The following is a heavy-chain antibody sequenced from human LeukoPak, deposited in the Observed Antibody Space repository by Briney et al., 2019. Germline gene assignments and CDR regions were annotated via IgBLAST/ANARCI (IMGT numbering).Heavy chain of an antibody. J-gene: IGHJ4*02. CDR3: AGLVGRYSSGLYYYYFDY. V-gene: IGHV4-4*02. CDR1: GDSINSLVV. D-gene: IGHD3-22*01. CDR2: MYFSGTT. Sequence: PSETLSLTCTVSGDSINSLVVWSWVGQPPGKGLEWIGEMYFSGTTHSNPSVKSRVTISIDKSKNQFFLSLSSVTAADTAVYYCAGLVGRYSSGLYYYYFDYWGQGTLVTVSS.